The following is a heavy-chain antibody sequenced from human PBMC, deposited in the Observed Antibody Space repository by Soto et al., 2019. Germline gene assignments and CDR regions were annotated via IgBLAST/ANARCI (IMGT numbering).Heavy chain of an antibody. D-gene: IGHD3-22*01. CDR3: ARSLSGRGYYDSSGYYQYYFDY. V-gene: IGHV1-69*01. J-gene: IGHJ4*02. Sequence: QVQLVQSGAEVKKPGSSVKVSCKASGGTFSSYAISWVRQAPGQGLAWMGGISPIFGTANYAQKFQGRVTITADESTSTAYMELSSLRSEDTAVYYCARSLSGRGYYDSSGYYQYYFDYWGQGTLVTVSS. CDR2: ISPIFGTA. CDR1: GGTFSSYA.